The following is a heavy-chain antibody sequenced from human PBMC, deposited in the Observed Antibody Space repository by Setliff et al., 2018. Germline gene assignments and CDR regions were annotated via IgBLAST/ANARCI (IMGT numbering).Heavy chain of an antibody. Sequence: ASVKVSCKASGYTFTSYDFSWVRQAPGQGLEWKGWISTYNGDTNYAQKFQGRVTMTEDTSTDTAYMELSSLRSEDTAVYYCATSYSGSYYGYWGQGTLVTVS. J-gene: IGHJ4*02. D-gene: IGHD1-26*01. V-gene: IGHV1-18*01. CDR2: ISTYNGDT. CDR3: ATSYSGSYYGY. CDR1: GYTFTSYD.